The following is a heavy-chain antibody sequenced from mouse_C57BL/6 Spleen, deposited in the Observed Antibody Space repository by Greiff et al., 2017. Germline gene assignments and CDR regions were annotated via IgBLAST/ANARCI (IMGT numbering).Heavy chain of an antibody. J-gene: IGHJ1*03. CDR3: ARSPYDYEYFDV. D-gene: IGHD2-4*01. CDR2: IHPNSGST. CDR1: GYTFTSYW. Sequence: VQLQQPGAELVKPGASVKLSCKASGYTFTSYWMHWVKQRPGQGLEWIGMIHPNSGSTNYNEKFKSKATLTVDKSSSTAYMQLSSLTSEDSAVYYCARSPYDYEYFDVWGTGTTVTVSS. V-gene: IGHV1-64*01.